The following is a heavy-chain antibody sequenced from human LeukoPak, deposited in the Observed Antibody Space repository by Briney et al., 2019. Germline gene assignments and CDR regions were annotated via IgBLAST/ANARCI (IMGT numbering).Heavy chain of an antibody. CDR3: ARDPPESPKRYFDY. CDR1: GFTFSSYS. V-gene: IGHV3-21*01. J-gene: IGHJ4*02. CDR2: ISSSSSYI. Sequence: GGSLRLSCAASGFTFSSYSMNWVRQAPGKGLEWVSSISSSSSYIYYADSVKGRFTISRDNAKNSLYLQMNSLRAEDTAEYYCARDPPESPKRYFDYWGQGTLVTVSS.